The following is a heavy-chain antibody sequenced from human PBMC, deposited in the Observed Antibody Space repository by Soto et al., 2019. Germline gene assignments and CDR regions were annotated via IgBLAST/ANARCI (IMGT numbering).Heavy chain of an antibody. CDR1: GFTFDDYA. Sequence: EVQLVESGGGLVQPGRSLRLSCAASGFTFDDYAMHWVRQVPGKGLEWVSGINWNSGSIGYGDSVKGRFAISRDNAKNPLPLQMDRLSPEDTAFYYCVKDGSINRDSGHFRHWGQGTLVTVSS. V-gene: IGHV3-9*01. CDR3: VKDGSINRDSGHFRH. D-gene: IGHD6-19*01. CDR2: INWNSGSI. J-gene: IGHJ1*01.